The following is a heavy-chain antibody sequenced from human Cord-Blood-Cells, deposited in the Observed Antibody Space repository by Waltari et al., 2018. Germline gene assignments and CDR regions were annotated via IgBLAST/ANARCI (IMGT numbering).Heavy chain of an antibody. CDR1: GGSISSGDYS. J-gene: IGHJ4*02. V-gene: IGHV4-30-4*08. D-gene: IGHD4-17*01. Sequence: QVQLQESGPGLVKPSQTLSLTCTVSGGSISSGDYSWSCILRPPGKGLEWIGYIYYSGSTYYNPSLKSRVTISVDTSKNQFSLKLSSVTAADTAVYYCARGPTTVTTGGFDYWGQGTLVTVSS. CDR2: IYYSGST. CDR3: ARGPTTVTTGGFDY.